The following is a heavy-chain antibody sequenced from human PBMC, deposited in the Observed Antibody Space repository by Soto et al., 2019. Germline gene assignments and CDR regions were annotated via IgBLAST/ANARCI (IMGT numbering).Heavy chain of an antibody. D-gene: IGHD6-19*01. V-gene: IGHV1-69*13. CDR3: ARHSSGWKYWYFDL. J-gene: IGHJ2*01. CDR1: GGTFSSYA. Sequence: VASVKVSCKASGGTFSSYAISWVRQAPGQGLEWMGGIIPIFGTANYAQKFQGRVTITADESTSTAYMELSSLRSEDTAVYYCARHSSGWKYWYFDLWGSGTLVTVSS. CDR2: IIPIFGTA.